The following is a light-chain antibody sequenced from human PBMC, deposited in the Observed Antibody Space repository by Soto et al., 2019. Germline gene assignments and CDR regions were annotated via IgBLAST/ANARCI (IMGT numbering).Light chain of an antibody. CDR3: SSYTSTMTNV. J-gene: IGLJ1*01. V-gene: IGLV2-14*03. CDR2: DVV. Sequence: QSALTQPASVSGSPGQPITISCTGTSSDVGGFNSVSWYQLRPGTAPKLILYDVVDRPSGVSYRFSGSKSGNTASLTISGLQAADEADYFCSSYTSTMTNVFGSGTKLTVL. CDR1: SSDVGGFNS.